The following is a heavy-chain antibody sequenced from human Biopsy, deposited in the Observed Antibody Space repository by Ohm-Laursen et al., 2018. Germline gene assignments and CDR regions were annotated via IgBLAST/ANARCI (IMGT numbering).Heavy chain of an antibody. CDR3: ASVVLGPTNDAFDL. Sequence: SDTLSLTWNMSGGDINNYYWSWIRQPAGKGLEWIGRIYPGGSTNYNPSLKSRVTMSVDTSKKQLSLRLRSVTAADTAMYYCASVVLGPTNDAFDLWGQGTMVVVSS. CDR2: IYPGGST. D-gene: IGHD3-22*01. CDR1: GGDINNYY. J-gene: IGHJ3*01. V-gene: IGHV4-4*07.